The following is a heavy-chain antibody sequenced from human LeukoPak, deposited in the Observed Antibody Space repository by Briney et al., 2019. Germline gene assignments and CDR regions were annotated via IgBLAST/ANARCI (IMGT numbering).Heavy chain of an antibody. V-gene: IGHV3-30-3*02. CDR1: GFTFSSYA. Sequence: PGGSLRLSCAASGFTFSSYAMHWVRQAPGKGLEWVAVISYDGSNKYYADSVKGRFTISRDNSKNTLYLQMNSLRAEDTAVCYCAKSPPFDPWGQGTLVTVSS. CDR2: ISYDGSNK. CDR3: AKSPPFDP. J-gene: IGHJ5*02.